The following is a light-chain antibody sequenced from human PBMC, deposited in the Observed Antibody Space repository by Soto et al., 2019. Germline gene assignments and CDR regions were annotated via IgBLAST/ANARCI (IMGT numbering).Light chain of an antibody. J-gene: IGKJ5*01. Sequence: EIVMTQSPATLSVSPGERATLSCRASQSVSGYIGWYQQKPGQAPRLLIYADSNRATSIPARFSGSGSGTDFTLTISSLEPEDFSVYYCQQRYNWPITFGQGTRLEI. CDR1: QSVSGY. CDR3: QQRYNWPIT. CDR2: ADS. V-gene: IGKV3-11*01.